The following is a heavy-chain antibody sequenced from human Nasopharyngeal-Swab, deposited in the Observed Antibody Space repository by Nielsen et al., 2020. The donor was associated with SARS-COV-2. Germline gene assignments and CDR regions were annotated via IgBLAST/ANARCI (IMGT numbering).Heavy chain of an antibody. Sequence: GGSLRLSCAASGFTFSSYSMNWVRQAPGKGLEWVSSISSSSSYIYYADSVKGRFTISRDNAKNSLYLQVNSLRAEDTAVYYCASPRGYYDSSGAFDYWGQGTLVTVSS. CDR1: GFTFSSYS. CDR2: ISSSSSYI. D-gene: IGHD3-22*01. J-gene: IGHJ4*02. V-gene: IGHV3-21*01. CDR3: ASPRGYYDSSGAFDY.